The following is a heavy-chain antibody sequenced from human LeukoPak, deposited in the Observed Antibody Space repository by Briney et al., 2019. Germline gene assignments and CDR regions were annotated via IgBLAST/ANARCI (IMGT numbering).Heavy chain of an antibody. CDR3: AGHWSRGL. CDR2: IYSGGSA. Sequence: GGSLRLSCAASGFTLSNSYMTWVRQAPGKGLEWVSVIYSGGSADYADSVKGRFTISRDSSKNTLYLQMSSLRAEDTAMYYCAGHWSRGLWSQGTLVTVSS. V-gene: IGHV3-53*01. CDR1: GFTLSNSY. D-gene: IGHD1-1*01. J-gene: IGHJ4*02.